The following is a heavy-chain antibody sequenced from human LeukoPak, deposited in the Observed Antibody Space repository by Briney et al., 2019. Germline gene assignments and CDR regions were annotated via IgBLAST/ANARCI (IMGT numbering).Heavy chain of an antibody. CDR1: GGSISIISSSTYY. V-gene: IGHV4-39*01. CDR2: LYYGENS. Sequence: SETLSLTCTVSGGSISIISSSTYYWGWIRQAPGRGLEWIGSLYYGENSHYNPSLRSRATLSVDTSNNQFSLKLASVTAADAAVYFCARQLPTAAADTRGYFDYWGQGTVVTVSS. J-gene: IGHJ4*02. CDR3: ARQLPTAAADTRGYFDY. D-gene: IGHD6-25*01.